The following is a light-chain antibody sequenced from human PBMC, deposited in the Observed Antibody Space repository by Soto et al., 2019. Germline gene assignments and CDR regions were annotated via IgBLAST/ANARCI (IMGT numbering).Light chain of an antibody. CDR3: QQRSNWPPGT. J-gene: IGKJ4*01. Sequence: DIVMTQSPATLSVSPGERATLSCRASQSVSSYLAWYQQKPGQAPRLLIYDASNRATGIPARFSGSGSGTDFTLTISSLEPEDFAVYYCQQRSNWPPGTFGGGTKVDIK. CDR1: QSVSSY. CDR2: DAS. V-gene: IGKV3-11*01.